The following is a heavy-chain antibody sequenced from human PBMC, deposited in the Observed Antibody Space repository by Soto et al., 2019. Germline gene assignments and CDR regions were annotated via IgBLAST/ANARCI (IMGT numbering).Heavy chain of an antibody. J-gene: IGHJ4*02. Sequence: XSVKGSCAASDYTFTGYGIRLVRQAPGQGLEWMGWISAYNGNTNYAQKLQGRVTMTTDTSTSTAYMELRSLRYDDTAVYYCARDSRLLWLGVTTKALDYWAQGTLVTVSS. D-gene: IGHD3-10*01. V-gene: IGHV1-18*01. CDR2: ISAYNGNT. CDR3: ARDSRLLWLGVTTKALDY. CDR1: DYTFTGYG.